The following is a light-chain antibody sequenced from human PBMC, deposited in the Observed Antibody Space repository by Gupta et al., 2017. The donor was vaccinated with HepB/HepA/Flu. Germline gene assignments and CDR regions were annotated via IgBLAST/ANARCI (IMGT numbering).Light chain of an antibody. V-gene: IGKV3-11*01. Sequence: EIELTQSPATLSLSPGEGATLSCWASQSVNNYLAWYQQKPGQAPRLLIYDASNRATGIPPRFSGSGSGTYFTLTINNLEPDDSAIYYCQQRSSWGDRTFGGGTKVEIK. CDR2: DAS. CDR1: QSVNNY. CDR3: QQRSSWGDRT. J-gene: IGKJ4*01.